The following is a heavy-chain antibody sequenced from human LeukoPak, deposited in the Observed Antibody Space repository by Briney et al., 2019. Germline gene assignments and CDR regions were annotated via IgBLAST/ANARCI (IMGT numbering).Heavy chain of an antibody. Sequence: GGSLRLSCTASGFTLSSYSMNWVRQAPGKGLEWVSSISSRSSNIYYADSVKGRFTISRDNAKNSLYLQMNSLRAEDTAVYYCARDMAYYDSSGYFDYWGQGTLVTVSS. CDR2: ISSRSSNI. J-gene: IGHJ4*02. D-gene: IGHD3-22*01. CDR1: GFTLSSYS. CDR3: ARDMAYYDSSGYFDY. V-gene: IGHV3-21*01.